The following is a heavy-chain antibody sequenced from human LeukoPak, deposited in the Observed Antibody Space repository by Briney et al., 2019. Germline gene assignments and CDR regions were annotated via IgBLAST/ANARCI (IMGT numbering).Heavy chain of an antibody. V-gene: IGHV3-23*01. CDR1: GFTFNTYS. J-gene: IGHJ6*02. D-gene: IGHD6-19*01. CDR2: ISGSGGST. Sequence: GGSLRPSCAASGFTFNTYSMSWVRQAPGKGLEWVSAISGSGGSTYYADSVKGRFTISRDNSKNTLYLQMNSLRAEDTAVYYCAKGLIAVAGTWAYYYYGMDVWGQGTTVTVSS. CDR3: AKGLIAVAGTWAYYYYGMDV.